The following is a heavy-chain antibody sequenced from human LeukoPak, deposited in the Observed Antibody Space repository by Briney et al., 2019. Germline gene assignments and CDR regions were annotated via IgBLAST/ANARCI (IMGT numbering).Heavy chain of an antibody. CDR1: GGSISSGGYY. CDR2: IYHSGST. V-gene: IGHV4-30-2*01. D-gene: IGHD3-22*01. J-gene: IGHJ4*02. Sequence: SQTLSLTCTVSGGSISSGGYYWSWIRQPPGKGLEWIGYIYHSGSTYYNPSLKSRVTISVDRSKNQFSLKLSSVTAADTAVYYCARRKDYYDSSGYSPLLDYWGQGTLVTVSS. CDR3: ARRKDYYDSSGYSPLLDY.